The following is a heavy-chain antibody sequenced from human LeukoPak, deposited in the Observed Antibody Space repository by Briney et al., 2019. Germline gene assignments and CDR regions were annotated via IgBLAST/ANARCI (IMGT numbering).Heavy chain of an antibody. Sequence: GGSLRLSCAASGFTFNHFAMHWVRQAPGKGLEWVAVISYDGDNKYHADSVKGRLTISRDNSKNTLYLQMNSLRGDDTAMYYCARDLETLAARNELIWSNWIDPWGQGTLVSVSS. D-gene: IGHD6-6*01. CDR1: GFTFNHFA. CDR3: ARDLETLAARNELIWSNWIDP. CDR2: ISYDGDNK. V-gene: IGHV3-30-3*01. J-gene: IGHJ5*02.